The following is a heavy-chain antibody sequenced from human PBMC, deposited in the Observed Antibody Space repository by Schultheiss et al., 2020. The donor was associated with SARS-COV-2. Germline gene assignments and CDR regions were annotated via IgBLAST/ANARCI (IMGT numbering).Heavy chain of an antibody. V-gene: IGHV3-21*06. D-gene: IGHD2-8*02. CDR3: ATQRYCPGGVCLWGNDY. J-gene: IGHJ4*02. CDR1: GFTFSGNS. CDR2: ISASSAYI. Sequence: GESLKISCAASGFTFSGNSMTWVRQAPGKGLEWVSSISASSAYIYYADSVKGRFTISRDSAKNSLYLQMNSLRAEDTAVYFCATQRYCPGGVCLWGNDYWGQGTLVTVSS.